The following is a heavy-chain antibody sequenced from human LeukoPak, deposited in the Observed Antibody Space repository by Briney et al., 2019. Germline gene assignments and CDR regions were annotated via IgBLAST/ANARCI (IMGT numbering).Heavy chain of an antibody. CDR3: ARVGVDLWFDP. Sequence: ASVKVSCKASGYTFTGYYIHWLRQAPGQGLEWMGRIYPNSGGTNYAQKFQGRVTMTRDTSISTAYMELSRLKSDDTAVYYCARVGVDLWFDPWGQGTLVTVSS. CDR1: GYTFTGYY. V-gene: IGHV1-2*06. D-gene: IGHD3/OR15-3a*01. CDR2: IYPNSGGT. J-gene: IGHJ5*02.